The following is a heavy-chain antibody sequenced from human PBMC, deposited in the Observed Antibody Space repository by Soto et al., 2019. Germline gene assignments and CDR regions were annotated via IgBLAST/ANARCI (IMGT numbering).Heavy chain of an antibody. D-gene: IGHD1-26*01. J-gene: IGHJ4*02. CDR3: GRGRSGQIVVFY. V-gene: IGHV1-2*02. CDR2: IGPESGAT. Sequence: AAVKVSCKASGYTFTGHYIHWVRQAPEQGPEWMGEIGPESGATRYAEKFQGRVTMTLDTSITTVYMELKNLSPDDTAVYYCGRGRSGQIVVFYWGQGTPVTV. CDR1: GYTFTGHY.